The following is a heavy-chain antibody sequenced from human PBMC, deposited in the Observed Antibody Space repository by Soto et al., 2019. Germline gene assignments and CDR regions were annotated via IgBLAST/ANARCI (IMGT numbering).Heavy chain of an antibody. D-gene: IGHD3-10*01. CDR2: MGYNGFT. V-gene: IGHV4-59*08. CDR3: ARQGFGELHGLVDV. J-gene: IGHJ6*02. CDR1: GGPMNNYY. Sequence: QVQLQESGPGLVKPSETLSLTCNISGGPMNNYYCSWFRQPRGQGLEWMGDMGYNGFTRYNPSLRSRVAISLDTAKNQFSLNLSSVTAADTALYYCARQGFGELHGLVDVWGQGITVTVSS.